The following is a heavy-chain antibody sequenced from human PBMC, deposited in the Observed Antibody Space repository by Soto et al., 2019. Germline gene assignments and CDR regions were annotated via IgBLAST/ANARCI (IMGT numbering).Heavy chain of an antibody. V-gene: IGHV3-23*01. D-gene: IGHD6-6*01. Sequence: GGSLRLSCAASGFTFSSYAMSWVRQAPGKGLEWVSAISGSGGSTYYADSVKGRFTISRDNSKNTLYLQMNSLRAEDTAVYYFAKDGAEYSSSYSEGYFDYWCQGTLVTVSS. J-gene: IGHJ4*02. CDR2: ISGSGGST. CDR3: AKDGAEYSSSYSEGYFDY. CDR1: GFTFSSYA.